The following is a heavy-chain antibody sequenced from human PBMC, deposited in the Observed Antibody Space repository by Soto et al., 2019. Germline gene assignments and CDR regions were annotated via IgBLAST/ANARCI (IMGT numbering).Heavy chain of an antibody. V-gene: IGHV1-2*04. D-gene: IGHD3-9*01. CDR1: GYTFTGYY. CDR3: AREGYDILTGYYPEDYYYGMDV. J-gene: IGHJ6*02. CDR2: INPNSGGT. Sequence: ASVKVSCKASGYTFTGYYMHWVRQAPGQGLEWMGWINPNSGGTNYAQKFQGWVTMTRDTSISTAYMELSRLRSDDTAVYYCAREGYDILTGYYPEDYYYGMDVWGQGTTVTVSS.